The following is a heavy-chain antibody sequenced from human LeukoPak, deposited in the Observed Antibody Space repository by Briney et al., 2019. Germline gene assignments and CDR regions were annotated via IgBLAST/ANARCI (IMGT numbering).Heavy chain of an antibody. J-gene: IGHJ3*02. D-gene: IGHD1-1*01. CDR3: ARKQLLRTPLDAFDI. CDR1: GFTVCSNY. V-gene: IGHV3-53*01. CDR2: IYSGGST. Sequence: GGSLRLSCAASGFTVCSNYMSWVRQAPGKGLEWVSVIYSGGSTYYADSVKGRFTISRDNSKNTLYLQMNSLRAEDTAVYYCARKQLLRTPLDAFDIWGQGTMVTVSS.